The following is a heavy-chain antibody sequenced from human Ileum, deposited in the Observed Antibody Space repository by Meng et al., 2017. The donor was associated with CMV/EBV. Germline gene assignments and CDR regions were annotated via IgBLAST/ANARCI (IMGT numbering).Heavy chain of an antibody. CDR3: VIQVFAASFDY. CDR1: CGSITSDNYY. D-gene: IGHD2-21*01. Sequence: VQVQDAGPELGKPAQTRSRTCTVSCGSITSDNYYLSWLRQPPGRGLEWIGYIYISGSPYYKASLKRRVTISLDMSKNQFSLNLRSGTATDSAVYSSVIQVFAASFDYWGQGALVTVSS. CDR2: IYISGSP. V-gene: IGHV4-30-4*08. J-gene: IGHJ4*02.